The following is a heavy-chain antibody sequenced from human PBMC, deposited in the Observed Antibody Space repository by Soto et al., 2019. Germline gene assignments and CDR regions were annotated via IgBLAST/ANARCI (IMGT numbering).Heavy chain of an antibody. V-gene: IGHV4-59*08. Sequence: SETLSLTCTVSGGSISSYYWSWIRQPPGKGLEWIGYIYYSGSTNYNPSLKSRVTISVDTSKNQFSLKLSSVTAADTAVYYCARHSKSSAVPAAVNWFDPWGQGTLVTVSS. CDR2: IYYSGST. CDR3: ARHSKSSAVPAAVNWFDP. J-gene: IGHJ5*02. D-gene: IGHD2-2*01. CDR1: GGSISSYY.